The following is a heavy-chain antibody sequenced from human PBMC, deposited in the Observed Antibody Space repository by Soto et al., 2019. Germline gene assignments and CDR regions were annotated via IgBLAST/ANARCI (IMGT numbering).Heavy chain of an antibody. CDR2: IYYSGST. Sequence: SETLSLTCTVSGGSISSYYWSWIRQPPGKGLEWIGYIYYSGSTNYNPSLKSRVTISVDTSKNQFSLKLSSVTAADTAVYYCARHRGSMIVVDYWGQGTLVTVSS. J-gene: IGHJ4*02. D-gene: IGHD3-22*01. V-gene: IGHV4-59*08. CDR3: ARHRGSMIVVDY. CDR1: GGSISSYY.